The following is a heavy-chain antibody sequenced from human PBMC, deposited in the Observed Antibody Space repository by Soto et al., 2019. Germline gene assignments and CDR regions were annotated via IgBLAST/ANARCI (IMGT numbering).Heavy chain of an antibody. CDR3: ARALDIVVVPAAMVFDY. CDR1: GGTFSSYA. D-gene: IGHD2-2*01. CDR2: IIPIFGTA. Sequence: PSVKVSCKASGGTFSSYAISWVRQAPEKGLEWMGGIIPIFGTANYAQKFQGRVTITADESTSTAYMELSSLRSEDTAVYYCARALDIVVVPAAMVFDYWGQGTLVTVSS. J-gene: IGHJ4*02. V-gene: IGHV1-69*13.